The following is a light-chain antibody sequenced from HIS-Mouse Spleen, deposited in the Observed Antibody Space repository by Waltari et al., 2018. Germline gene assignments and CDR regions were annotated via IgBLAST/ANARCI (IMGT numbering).Light chain of an antibody. Sequence: SYVLTQPPSVSVAPGKTARITCGGNNIGSKSVHWYQQKPGQAPVLVVYDDSDRPSVISERCSGDKAGNTATLTISRVEAGDEADYCCQVWDSSSGHVVFGGGTKLTVL. V-gene: IGLV3-21*03. CDR2: DDS. CDR1: NIGSKS. J-gene: IGLJ2*01. CDR3: QVWDSSSGHVV.